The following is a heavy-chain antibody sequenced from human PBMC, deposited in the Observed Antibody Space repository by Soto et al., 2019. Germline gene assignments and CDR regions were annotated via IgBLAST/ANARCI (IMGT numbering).Heavy chain of an antibody. V-gene: IGHV4-59*01. Sequence: PSENPSLTCTVSGGSISSNYWTWIRQPPGKGLEWIGYVYNSGSTNYNPSLKSRVTISEDTSKSQFSLKVNSMTAADTAVYYCARYRREAVAGYTLDNWGQGILVIVSS. CDR2: VYNSGST. CDR1: GGSISSNY. CDR3: ARYRREAVAGYTLDN. D-gene: IGHD6-13*01. J-gene: IGHJ4*02.